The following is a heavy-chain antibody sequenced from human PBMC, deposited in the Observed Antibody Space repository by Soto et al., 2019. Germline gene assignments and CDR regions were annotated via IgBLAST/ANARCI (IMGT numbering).Heavy chain of an antibody. CDR1: GGSISSYY. CDR2: IYYSGST. CDR3: AGSADSGYPFDY. D-gene: IGHD5-12*01. V-gene: IGHV4-59*01. Sequence: SETLSLTCTVSGGSISSYYWSWIRQPPGKGLEWIGYIYYSGSTNYNPSLKSRVTISVDTSKNQFSLKLSSVTAADTAVYYCAGSADSGYPFDYWGQGTLVTVSS. J-gene: IGHJ4*02.